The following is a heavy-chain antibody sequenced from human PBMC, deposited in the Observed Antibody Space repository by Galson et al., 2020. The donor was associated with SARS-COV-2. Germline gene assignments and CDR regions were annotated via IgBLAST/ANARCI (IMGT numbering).Heavy chain of an antibody. CDR1: GFTFSSYA. CDR3: AKEGPGYSGYEHYYYYYGMDV. V-gene: IGHV3-23*01. Sequence: TGGSLRLSCAASGFTFSSYAMSWVRQAPGKGLEWVSAISGSGGSTYYADSEKGRFTISRDNSKNTLYLQMNSLRAEDTAVYYCAKEGPGYSGYEHYYYYYGMDVWGQGTTVTVSS. D-gene: IGHD5-12*01. J-gene: IGHJ6*02. CDR2: ISGSGGST.